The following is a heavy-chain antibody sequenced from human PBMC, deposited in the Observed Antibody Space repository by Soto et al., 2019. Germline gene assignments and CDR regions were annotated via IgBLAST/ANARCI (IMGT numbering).Heavy chain of an antibody. CDR2: IYSGGST. V-gene: IGHV3-66*01. CDR1: GFTVSTKY. Sequence: HPGGSLRLSCAASGFTVSTKYMSWVRQAPGKGLEWVSVIYSGGSTFYADSVRGRFTISRDNSKNTVNLQMNSLRAEDTAVYYCARDHWAADYWGQGTLVTVSS. D-gene: IGHD3-16*01. J-gene: IGHJ4*02. CDR3: ARDHWAADY.